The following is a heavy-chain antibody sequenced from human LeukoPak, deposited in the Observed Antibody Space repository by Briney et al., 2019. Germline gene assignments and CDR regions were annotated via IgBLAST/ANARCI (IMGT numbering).Heavy chain of an antibody. J-gene: IGHJ4*02. V-gene: IGHV3-23*01. CDR3: AKGYYHYVWGSYYFDY. CDR1: GFTFSSYA. Sequence: QPGGSLRLSCAASGFTFSSYAMSWVRQAPGKGLEWVSAISGSGGSTYYADSVKGRFTISRDNSRDTLYLQMNSLRAEDTAVYYCAKGYYHYVWGSYYFDYWGQGTLVTVSS. CDR2: ISGSGGST. D-gene: IGHD3-16*01.